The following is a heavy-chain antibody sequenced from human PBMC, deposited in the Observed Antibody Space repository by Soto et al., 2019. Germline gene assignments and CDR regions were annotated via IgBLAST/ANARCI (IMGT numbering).Heavy chain of an antibody. J-gene: IGHJ1*01. V-gene: IGHV4-34*01. CDR2: INHSGST. Sequence: PSETLSLTCAVYGGSFSGYYWSWIRQPPGKGLEWIGEINHSGSTNYNPSLKSRVTISVDTSKNQFSLKLSSVTAADTAVYYCARGVFYGSGRKYSQHWGKGTRVTVSS. D-gene: IGHD3-10*01. CDR1: GGSFSGYY. CDR3: ARGVFYGSGRKYSQH.